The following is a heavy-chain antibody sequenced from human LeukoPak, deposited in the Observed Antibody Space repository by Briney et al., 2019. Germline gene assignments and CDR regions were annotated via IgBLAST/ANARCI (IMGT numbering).Heavy chain of an antibody. Sequence: PGGSLRLSCAASGFTFSSYWMSWVRQAPGKGLECVANIKQDGSEKYYVDSVKGRFTISRDNSKNTLYLQMNSLRAEDTAVYYCAKDFPNDDYGDLPATWGQGTLVTVSS. CDR2: IKQDGSEK. CDR1: GFTFSSYW. CDR3: AKDFPNDDYGDLPAT. J-gene: IGHJ4*02. V-gene: IGHV3-7*03. D-gene: IGHD4-17*01.